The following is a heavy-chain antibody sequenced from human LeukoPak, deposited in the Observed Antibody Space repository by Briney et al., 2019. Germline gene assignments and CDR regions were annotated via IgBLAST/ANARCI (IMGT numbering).Heavy chain of an antibody. CDR3: ATASGYGGNYLNY. CDR2: ISGYNGNT. Sequence: ASVKVSCKASGYTFTSYGISWVRQAPGQGLEWMGWISGYNGNTKYAQKLQGRVTMTTDTSTSTAYMEVRSLRSDDTAVYYCATASGYGGNYLNYWGQGTLVTVSS. D-gene: IGHD4-23*01. CDR1: GYTFTSYG. J-gene: IGHJ4*02. V-gene: IGHV1-18*01.